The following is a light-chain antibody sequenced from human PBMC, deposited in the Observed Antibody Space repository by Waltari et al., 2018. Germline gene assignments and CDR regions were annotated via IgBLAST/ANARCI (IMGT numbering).Light chain of an antibody. Sequence: QSVLTQPPSGSGAPGQRVTTPCPGRSSNTGVGQDANWYQQLPGTAPKRLMYGNSYRPSGVPERFSGSKSGTSASLAITGLQAEDEADYYCQSYDNMVSGWVFGGGTRLTVL. V-gene: IGLV1-40*01. CDR1: SSNTGVGQD. CDR2: GNS. CDR3: QSYDNMVSGWV. J-gene: IGLJ3*02.